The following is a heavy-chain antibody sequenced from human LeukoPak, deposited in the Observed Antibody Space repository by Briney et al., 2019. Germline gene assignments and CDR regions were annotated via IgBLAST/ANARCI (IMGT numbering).Heavy chain of an antibody. CDR2: IYTSGST. CDR1: GGSISSYY. V-gene: IGHV4-4*07. D-gene: IGHD3-22*01. Sequence: PSETLPLTCAVAGGSISSYYWSWIRQPARKGLEWIGRIYTSGSTNYNPSLKSRVTMSVDTSKNQFSLKLSSVTAADTAVYYCARAGYYYDSSGYYDFMDYWGQGTLVTVSS. CDR3: ARAGYYYDSSGYYDFMDY. J-gene: IGHJ4*02.